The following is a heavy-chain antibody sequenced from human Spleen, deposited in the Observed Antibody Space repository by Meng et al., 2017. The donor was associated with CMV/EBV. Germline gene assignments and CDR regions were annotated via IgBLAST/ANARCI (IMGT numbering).Heavy chain of an antibody. CDR1: GFTFRHYR. CDR2: ISAGGGTT. V-gene: IGHV3-74*01. CDR3: ARGATYDFWSGYFGDY. Sequence: GESLKISCSVSGFTFRHYRMHWVRQAPGKGLVWVSDISAGGGTTNYGDSVRGRFTISRDNANDTVYLQMNSLTAGDTAVYYCARGATYDFWSGYFGDYWGQGSLVTVA. J-gene: IGHJ4*02. D-gene: IGHD3-3*01.